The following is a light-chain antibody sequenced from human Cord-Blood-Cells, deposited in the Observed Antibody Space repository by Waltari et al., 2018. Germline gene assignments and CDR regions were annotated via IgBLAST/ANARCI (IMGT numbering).Light chain of an antibody. V-gene: IGLV2-23*01. CDR2: EGS. CDR3: CSYAGSSTL. CDR1: SSDVGGYNL. Sequence: SALTQPASVSGSPGQSITISCTGTSSDVGGYNLVSWYQQHPGKAPKLMIYEGSKRPSGVSNRFSGSKSGNTASLTISGLQAEDEADYYCCSYAGSSTLFGGGTKLTVL. J-gene: IGLJ2*01.